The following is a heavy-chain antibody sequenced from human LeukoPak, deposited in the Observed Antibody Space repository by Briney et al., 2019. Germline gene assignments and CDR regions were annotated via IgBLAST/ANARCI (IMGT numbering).Heavy chain of an antibody. J-gene: IGHJ4*02. D-gene: IGHD6-19*01. CDR2: ISPNSGGT. CDR3: ARDFRAVAGTINY. CDR1: GYTFTGYY. Sequence: GASVKVSCKASGYTFTGYYMHWVRQAPGQGLEWMGRISPNSGGTNYAQKFQGRVTMTRDTSISTAYMELSRLRSDDTAVYYCARDFRAVAGTINYWGQGTLVTVSS. V-gene: IGHV1-2*06.